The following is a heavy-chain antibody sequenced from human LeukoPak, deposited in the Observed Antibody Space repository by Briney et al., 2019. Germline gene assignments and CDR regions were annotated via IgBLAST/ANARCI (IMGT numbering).Heavy chain of an antibody. V-gene: IGHV3-30*18. CDR2: ISYDGSNK. CDR3: PKVGGNYDTFDY. CDR1: GFTFSSYG. D-gene: IGHD4-23*01. Sequence: GRSLRLSYAASGFTFSSYGMHWVRQAPGKGLEWVGVISYDGSNKYYADSVKGRFTISRDNSKNTLYLQMNSLRAEDTAVYYCPKVGGNYDTFDYWGQGTLVTVSS. J-gene: IGHJ4*02.